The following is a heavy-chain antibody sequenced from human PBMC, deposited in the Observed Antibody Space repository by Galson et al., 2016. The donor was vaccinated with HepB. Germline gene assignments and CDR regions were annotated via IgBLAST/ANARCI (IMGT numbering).Heavy chain of an antibody. Sequence: SVKVSCKASRYTFTAYYIHWVRQAPGQGLEWIGWINPNGGYTKYSQKFQGRVTLTRDTSISTAYMELSGLRYDDTAVYYCARGLYDSSSGGKPLDIWGQGTMVTVSS. CDR3: ARGLYDSSSGGKPLDI. CDR1: RYTFTAYY. CDR2: INPNGGYT. D-gene: IGHD3-16*01. V-gene: IGHV1-2*02. J-gene: IGHJ3*02.